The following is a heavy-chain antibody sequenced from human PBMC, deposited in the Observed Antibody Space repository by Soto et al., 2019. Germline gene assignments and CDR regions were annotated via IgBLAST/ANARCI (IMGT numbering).Heavy chain of an antibody. D-gene: IGHD3-3*01. CDR2: INAGNGNT. CDR1: GYTFTSYA. J-gene: IGHJ4*02. V-gene: IGHV1-3*01. Sequence: QVQLVQSGAEVKKPGASVKVSCKASGYTFTSYAMHWVRQAPGQRLEWMGWINAGNGNTKYSQKFQGRVTITRDTSASTAYMELSSLRSEDTAVYYCARAITIFGVAIYYWGQGTLVTVSS. CDR3: ARAITIFGVAIYY.